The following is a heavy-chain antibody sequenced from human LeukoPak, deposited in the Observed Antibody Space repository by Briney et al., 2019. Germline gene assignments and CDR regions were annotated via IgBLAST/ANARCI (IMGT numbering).Heavy chain of an antibody. D-gene: IGHD1-14*01. J-gene: IGHJ5*02. CDR1: GGSFSGYY. Sequence: SETLSLTCAVYGGSFSGYYWSRIRQPPGKGLEWIGEINHSGRTNYNPSLKSRVTISVEKYKNQFSLKLSSVTAADTAVYYCATGPKGWFDPWGQGTLVTVSS. V-gene: IGHV4-34*01. CDR3: ATGPKGWFDP. CDR2: INHSGRT.